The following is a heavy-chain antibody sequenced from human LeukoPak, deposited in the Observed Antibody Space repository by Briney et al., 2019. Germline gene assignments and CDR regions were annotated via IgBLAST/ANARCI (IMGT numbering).Heavy chain of an antibody. CDR1: GFTISSYG. D-gene: IGHD3-22*01. V-gene: IGHV3-30*02. CDR2: IRYDGSNK. CDR3: AKVGYYYDSSGYSDY. Sequence: PGGSLRLSCAASGFTISSYGMHWVRQAPGKGLEGVAFIRYDGSNKYYADSVKGRFTISRDNSKNTLYLQMNSLRAEDTAVYYCAKVGYYYDSSGYSDYWGQGILVTVSS. J-gene: IGHJ4*02.